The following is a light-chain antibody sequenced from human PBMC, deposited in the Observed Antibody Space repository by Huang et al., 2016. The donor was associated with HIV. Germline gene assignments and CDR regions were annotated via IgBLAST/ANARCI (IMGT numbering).Light chain of an antibody. CDR2: AAS. V-gene: IGKV1-9*01. CDR3: QQLHTYPFT. Sequence: IQLTQSPSSLSASVGDSVTITCRNSQGINNYLAWYQQKAGKAPKLLIFAASTLQGGVPARFSGSGSGTDFTLTISSLQPEDFATYYCQQLHTYPFTFGGGTKVEMK. J-gene: IGKJ4*01. CDR1: QGINNY.